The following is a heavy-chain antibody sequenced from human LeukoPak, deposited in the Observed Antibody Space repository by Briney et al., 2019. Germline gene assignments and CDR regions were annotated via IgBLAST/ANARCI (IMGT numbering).Heavy chain of an antibody. CDR3: ARVPRDLPPYFDY. D-gene: IGHD5-24*01. Sequence: GGSLRLSCAASGFTFSSYEMNWVRQAPGKGLEWVSYISSSGSTIYYADSVKGRFTISRDNAKNSLHLQMNSLRAEDTAVYYCARVPRDLPPYFDYWGQGTLVTVSS. CDR2: ISSSGSTI. CDR1: GFTFSSYE. J-gene: IGHJ4*02. V-gene: IGHV3-48*03.